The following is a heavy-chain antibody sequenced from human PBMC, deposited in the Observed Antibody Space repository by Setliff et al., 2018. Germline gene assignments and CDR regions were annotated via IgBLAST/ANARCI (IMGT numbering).Heavy chain of an antibody. Sequence: PSETLSLTCAVYGGSISSSNWWTWVRQPPGKGLEWIGEVYHSGNTNYNPSLKSRLSISVDKSRNQFSLRLTSATAADTAVYYCARELAYHDGSAFRSGDAFDIWGQGTMVTVSS. CDR3: ARELAYHDGSAFRSGDAFDI. V-gene: IGHV4-4*02. CDR2: VYHSGNT. CDR1: GGSISSSNW. D-gene: IGHD3-22*01. J-gene: IGHJ3*02.